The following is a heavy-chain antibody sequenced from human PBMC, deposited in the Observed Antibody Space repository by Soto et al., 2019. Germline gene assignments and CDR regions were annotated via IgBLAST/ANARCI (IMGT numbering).Heavy chain of an antibody. CDR3: AKAYRGTGTVRVVGN. CDR1: GFTFTSYA. CDR2: VSGWGGST. V-gene: IGHV3-23*01. J-gene: IGHJ4*02. Sequence: EVQLLESGGALVQPGGSLRLSCAASGFTFTSYAMSWVRQAPGKGLEWVSAVSGWGGSTYFADSVKGRFTISRANSLNTFYRHMDGLRAEDTAVYSCAKAYRGTGTVRVVGNWGQGTLVIVSS.